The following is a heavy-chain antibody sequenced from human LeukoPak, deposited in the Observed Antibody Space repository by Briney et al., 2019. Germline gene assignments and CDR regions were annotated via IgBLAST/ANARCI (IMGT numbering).Heavy chain of an antibody. CDR3: AKDEYCSGGSCYGHDAFDI. V-gene: IGHV3-74*01. CDR2: VNSDGSST. CDR1: GLTFSSYW. D-gene: IGHD2-15*01. Sequence: EGSLRLSCAASGLTFSSYWMHWVRQAPGKGLVWVSRVNSDGSSTTYADSVKGRFTISRDNAKNTLYLQMNSLRAEDTAVYYCAKDEYCSGGSCYGHDAFDIWGQGTMVTVSS. J-gene: IGHJ3*02.